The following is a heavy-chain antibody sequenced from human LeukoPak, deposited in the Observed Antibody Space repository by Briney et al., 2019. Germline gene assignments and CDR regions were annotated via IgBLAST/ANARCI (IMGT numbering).Heavy chain of an antibody. CDR2: MNPNSGNT. D-gene: IGHD6-6*01. J-gene: IGHJ4*02. CDR3: ARGGQLVPAVDY. V-gene: IGHV1-8*01. Sequence: ASVTVSCKASGYTFTSYDINWVRQATGQGLEWMGWMNPNSGNTGYAQKFQGRVTMTRNTSISTAYMELSSLRSEDTAVYYCARGGQLVPAVDYWGQGTLVTVSS. CDR1: GYTFTSYD.